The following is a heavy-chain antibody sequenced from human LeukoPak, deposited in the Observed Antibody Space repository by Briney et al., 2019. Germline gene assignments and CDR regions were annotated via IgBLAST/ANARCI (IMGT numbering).Heavy chain of an antibody. CDR1: GFTFSDDY. CDR3: ARRGPLDY. CDR2: ISNSGSII. J-gene: IGHJ4*02. V-gene: IGHV3-11*04. Sequence: GGSLRLSCAASGFTFSDDYMGWIRQAPGKGLEWVSYISNSGSIIHYADSVKGRFTVSRDNAKNSLYLQMNSLRAEDTAVYYCARRGPLDYWGQGTLVTVSS.